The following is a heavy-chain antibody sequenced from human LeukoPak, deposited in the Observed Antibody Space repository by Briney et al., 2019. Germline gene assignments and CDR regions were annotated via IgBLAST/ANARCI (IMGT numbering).Heavy chain of an antibody. CDR3: AGTSEATYYSLSSGHYLGAFDI. D-gene: IGHD3-22*01. V-gene: IGHV3-30*04. Sequence: PGGSLRLSCAASGFTFSNYAMHWVRQAPGKGLEWVAIVSHDGRNQYYAESVKGRFTISRDSSKNTVSLQMNSLRAEDTAVFYCAGTSEATYYSLSSGHYLGAFDIWGQGTMVTVSS. CDR2: VSHDGRNQ. CDR1: GFTFSNYA. J-gene: IGHJ3*02.